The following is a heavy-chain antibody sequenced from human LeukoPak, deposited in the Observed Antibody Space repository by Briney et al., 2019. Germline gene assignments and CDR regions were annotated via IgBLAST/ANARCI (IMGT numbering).Heavy chain of an antibody. J-gene: IGHJ4*02. D-gene: IGHD6-13*01. V-gene: IGHV4-31*03. CDR2: IYYSGST. CDR3: ARADIADFDY. Sequence: SETLSLTCTASGGSISSGGYYWSWIRQHPGKGLEWIGYIYYSGSTYYNPSLKSRVTISVDTSKNQFSRKLSSVTAADTAVYYCARADIADFDYWGQGTLVTVSS. CDR1: GGSISSGGYY.